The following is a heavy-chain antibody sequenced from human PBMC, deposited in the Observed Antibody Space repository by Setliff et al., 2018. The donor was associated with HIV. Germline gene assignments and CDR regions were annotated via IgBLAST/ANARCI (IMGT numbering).Heavy chain of an antibody. CDR3: ARGYSGSYYEDAFDV. CDR2: INPSGGST. CDR1: GYTFTSYY. V-gene: IGHV1-46*01. D-gene: IGHD1-26*01. Sequence: ASVKVSCKASGYTFTSYYIHWVRQAPGQGLGWMGIINPSGGSTSYAQRFQGRVTMTRDTSTSTVYMELGSLRSEDTAVYYCARGYSGSYYEDAFDVWGQGTMVTV. J-gene: IGHJ3*01.